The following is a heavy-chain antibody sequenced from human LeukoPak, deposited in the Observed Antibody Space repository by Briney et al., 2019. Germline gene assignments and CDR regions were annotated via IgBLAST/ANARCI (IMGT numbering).Heavy chain of an antibody. J-gene: IGHJ3*02. CDR1: GYSISSGYY. Sequence: SETLSLTCTVSGYSISSGYYWGWIRQPPGQGLEWIGSIYHSGSTYYNPSLKSRVTISVDTSKNQFSLKLSSVTAADTAVYYCAREKGTPRDIWGQGTMVTVSS. V-gene: IGHV4-38-2*02. CDR2: IYHSGST. CDR3: AREKGTPRDI.